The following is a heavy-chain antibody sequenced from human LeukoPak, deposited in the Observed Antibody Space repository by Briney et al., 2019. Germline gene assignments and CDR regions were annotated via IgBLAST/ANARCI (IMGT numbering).Heavy chain of an antibody. Sequence: KPSETLSLTCTVSGGSVSSGSYYWSWIRQPPGKGLEWIGYIYYSGSTNYNPSLKSRVTISVDTSKNQFSLKLSSVTAADTAVYYCARARYYDSSGYYNERTFDYWGQGTLVTVSS. CDR3: ARARYYDSSGYYNERTFDY. J-gene: IGHJ4*02. V-gene: IGHV4-61*01. CDR1: GGSVSSGSYY. D-gene: IGHD3-22*01. CDR2: IYYSGST.